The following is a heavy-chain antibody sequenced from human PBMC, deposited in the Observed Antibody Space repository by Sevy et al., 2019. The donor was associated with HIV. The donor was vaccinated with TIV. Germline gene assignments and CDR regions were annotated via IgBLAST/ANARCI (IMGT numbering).Heavy chain of an antibody. CDR2: ISPYNGDT. J-gene: IGHJ4*02. CDR1: GYTFTNYR. D-gene: IGHD2-15*01. CDR3: ARDSCSGGSCYQSGVY. V-gene: IGHV1-18*01. Sequence: ASVKVSCKAYGYTFTNYRINWVRQAPGQGLEWMGWISPYNGDTNYAQKFQGRVSMTTDTSTTTGYMELRSLRLDDTAVYYCARDSCSGGSCYQSGVYWGQGTLVTVSS.